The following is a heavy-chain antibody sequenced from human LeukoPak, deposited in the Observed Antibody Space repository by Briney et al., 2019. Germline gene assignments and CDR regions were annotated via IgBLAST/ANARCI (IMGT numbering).Heavy chain of an antibody. CDR2: IYTSGST. J-gene: IGHJ3*02. CDR1: GGSISSYY. V-gene: IGHV4-4*07. Sequence: SETLSLTCTVSGGSISSYYWSWIRQPAGKGLEWIGRIYTSGSTNYNPSLKSRVTTPVATSKNQFSLKLSSVTAADTAVYYCARRVATTGIYAFDIWGQGTMVTVSS. CDR3: ARRVATTGIYAFDI. D-gene: IGHD6-13*01.